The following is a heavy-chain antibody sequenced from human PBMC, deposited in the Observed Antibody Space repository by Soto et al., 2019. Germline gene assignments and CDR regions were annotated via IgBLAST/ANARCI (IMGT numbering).Heavy chain of an antibody. V-gene: IGHV4-59*01. D-gene: IGHD3-3*01. J-gene: IGHJ5*02. CDR2: IYYSGST. CDR3: ARDGVVRNNWLDP. CDR1: GGSISSYY. Sequence: ETLSLTCTVSGGSISSYYWSWIRQPPGKGLEWIGYIYYSGSTNYNPSLKSRVTISVDTSKNQFSLKLSSVTAADTAVYYCARDGVVRNNWLDPWGQGTLVTVSS.